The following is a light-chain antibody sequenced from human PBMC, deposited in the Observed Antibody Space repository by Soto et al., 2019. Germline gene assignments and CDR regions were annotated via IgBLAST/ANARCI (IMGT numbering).Light chain of an antibody. Sequence: EIVLTQSPGTLSLSPGERATLSCRASQSVSSSYLAWYQQKPGQAPRLLIYGASSRATGIPDRFTGSGSGTDFTLTISRLEPEDFAVYYCQQYGNSPLTFGQGTNVEIK. CDR3: QQYGNSPLT. J-gene: IGKJ1*01. V-gene: IGKV3-20*01. CDR1: QSVSSSY. CDR2: GAS.